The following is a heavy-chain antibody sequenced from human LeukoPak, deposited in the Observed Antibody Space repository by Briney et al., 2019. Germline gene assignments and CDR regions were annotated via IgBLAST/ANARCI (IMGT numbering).Heavy chain of an antibody. Sequence: PGGSLRLSCAASGFTFSSYWMHWVRQAPGKGLVWVSRINSDGSSTSYADSVKGRFTISRDNAKNTLYLQMNSLRAEDTAVYYCARGAPSDSSGYRDPSFDYWGQGTLVTVSS. CDR1: GFTFSSYW. CDR2: INSDGSST. J-gene: IGHJ4*02. D-gene: IGHD3-22*01. V-gene: IGHV3-74*01. CDR3: ARGAPSDSSGYRDPSFDY.